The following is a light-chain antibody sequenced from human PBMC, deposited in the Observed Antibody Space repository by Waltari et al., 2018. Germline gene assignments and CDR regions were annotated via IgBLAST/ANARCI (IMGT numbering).Light chain of an antibody. CDR1: STDVGGYDY. J-gene: IGLJ1*01. CDR3: SSYTSSTTSYV. Sequence: QSALTQPASVSGSPGQSLTIPCTRTSTDVGGYDYVSWYPQHPGKAPRLIIFDVSQRPSGVSNRFSGSKSGNTASLSISGLQAEDEADYYCSSYTSSTTSYVFGTGTKVTVL. V-gene: IGLV2-14*01. CDR2: DVS.